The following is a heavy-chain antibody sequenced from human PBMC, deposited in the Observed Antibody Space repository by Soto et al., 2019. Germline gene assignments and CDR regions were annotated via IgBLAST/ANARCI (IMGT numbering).Heavy chain of an antibody. CDR3: ATNLEGNYDILTGPSGI. Sequence: ASVKVSCKVSGYTLTELSMHWVRQAPGKGLEWMGGFDPEDGETIYAQKFQGRVTMNEDTSTDTAYMELSSLRSEDTAVYYCATNLEGNYDILTGPSGIWGQGTMVTVSS. V-gene: IGHV1-24*01. D-gene: IGHD3-9*01. J-gene: IGHJ3*02. CDR1: GYTLTELS. CDR2: FDPEDGET.